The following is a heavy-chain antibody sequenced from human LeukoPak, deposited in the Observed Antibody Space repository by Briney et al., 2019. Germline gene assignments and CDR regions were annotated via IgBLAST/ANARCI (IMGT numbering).Heavy chain of an antibody. Sequence: SETLSLTCAVCGGSFSGYYWSWIRQPPGKGLEWIGEINHSGSTNYNPSLKSRVTISVDTSKNQFSLKLSSVTAADTAVYYCARDILTGSQSRFQHWGQGTLVTVSS. CDR1: GGSFSGYY. D-gene: IGHD3-9*01. J-gene: IGHJ1*01. CDR2: INHSGST. CDR3: ARDILTGSQSRFQH. V-gene: IGHV4-34*01.